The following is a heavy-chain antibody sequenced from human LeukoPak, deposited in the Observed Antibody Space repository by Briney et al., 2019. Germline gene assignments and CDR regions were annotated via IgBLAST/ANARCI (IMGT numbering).Heavy chain of an antibody. CDR3: AIPAGYYYDSSGPLY. V-gene: IGHV3-30*02. CDR1: GFTLRGYG. D-gene: IGHD3-22*01. CDR2: IRYDGSDK. J-gene: IGHJ4*02. Sequence: PGGSLRLSFAASGFTLRGYGMHWVRQAPGKGLEWVAFIRYDGSDKSYADSVKGRFTISRDNSENTLYLQINSLRAEDTVVYYCAIPAGYYYDSSGPLYWGQGTLVTVSS.